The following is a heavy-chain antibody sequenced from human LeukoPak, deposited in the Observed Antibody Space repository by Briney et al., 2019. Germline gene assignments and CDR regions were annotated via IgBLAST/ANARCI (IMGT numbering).Heavy chain of an antibody. Sequence: SETLSLTCAVCGGSFSGYYWSWIRQPPGKGLEWIGEINHSGSTNYNPSLKSRVTISVDTSKNQFSLKLSSVTAADTAVYYCAGASGWYEYFDYWGQGTLVTVSS. CDR2: INHSGST. D-gene: IGHD6-19*01. CDR3: AGASGWYEYFDY. CDR1: GGSFSGYY. V-gene: IGHV4-34*01. J-gene: IGHJ4*02.